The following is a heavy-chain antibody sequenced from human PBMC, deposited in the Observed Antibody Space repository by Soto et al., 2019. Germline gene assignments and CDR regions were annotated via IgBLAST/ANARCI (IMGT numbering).Heavy chain of an antibody. CDR2: INAGNGNT. CDR3: ARGLYYDFWSGYLPEGDYYYYMDV. J-gene: IGHJ6*03. CDR1: GYTFTSYA. V-gene: IGHV1-3*01. Sequence: GASVKVSCKASGYTFTSYAMHWVRQAPGQRLEWMGWINAGNGNTKYSQKFQGRVTITRDTSASTAYMELSSLRSEDTAVYYCARGLYYDFWSGYLPEGDYYYYMDVWGKGTTVTVSS. D-gene: IGHD3-3*01.